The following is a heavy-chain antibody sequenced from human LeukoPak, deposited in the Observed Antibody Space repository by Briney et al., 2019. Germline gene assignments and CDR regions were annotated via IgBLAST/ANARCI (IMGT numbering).Heavy chain of an antibody. CDR2: IYYSGST. CDR1: GASIGSSSYY. J-gene: IGHJ6*02. Sequence: PSETLSLTCTVSGASIGSSSYYWGWIRQPPGKGLEWIGSIYYSGSTYYNPSLKSRVTISVDTSKNQFSLKMTSVTAADTAVYYCARGPAMVRGVLVFGMDVWGQGTTVTASS. D-gene: IGHD3-10*01. CDR3: ARGPAMVRGVLVFGMDV. V-gene: IGHV4-39*07.